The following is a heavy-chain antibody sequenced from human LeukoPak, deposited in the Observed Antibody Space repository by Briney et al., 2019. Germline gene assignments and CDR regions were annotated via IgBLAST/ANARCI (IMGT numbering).Heavy chain of an antibody. CDR2: ISGHQGNT. CDR3: ARSDLATITAGPFEY. CDR1: GYTFSTYG. Sequence: ASVKVSCKASGYTFSTYGITWVRQARGQGLEWMGWISGHQGNTKYAQNFQGRVTMTIDTSTSTAYMDLRSMRSDDTAIYFCARSDLATITAGPFEYWGQGTLVAVSS. D-gene: IGHD5-12*01. J-gene: IGHJ4*02. V-gene: IGHV1-18*01.